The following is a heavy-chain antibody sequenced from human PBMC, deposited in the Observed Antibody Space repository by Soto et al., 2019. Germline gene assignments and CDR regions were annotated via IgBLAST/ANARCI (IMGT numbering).Heavy chain of an antibody. CDR3: ASNIPQEPYYYDSSGYPYGMDV. D-gene: IGHD3-22*01. Sequence: TVRSLRLSCAASGFTFSSYSMNWVRQTTGKGLEWVSYISSSSSTIYYADSVKGRFTISRDNAKNSLYLQMNSLRDEDTAVYYCASNIPQEPYYYDSSGYPYGMDVWGQGTTVTVSS. J-gene: IGHJ6*02. CDR2: ISSSSSTI. V-gene: IGHV3-48*02. CDR1: GFTFSSYS.